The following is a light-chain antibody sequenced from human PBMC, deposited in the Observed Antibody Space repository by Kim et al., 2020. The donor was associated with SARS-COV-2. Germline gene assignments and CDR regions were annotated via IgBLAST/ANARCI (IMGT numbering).Light chain of an antibody. Sequence: QPVLTQSPSASASLGASVKLTCTLSSVHNTYAIAWHRQQPEKGPRFLMKVNGDGSHAKGDGIPDRFSGSSSGSECYLTISSLQSEDEADYYCQTWGTGFLIFGGGTQLTVL. V-gene: IGLV4-69*01. CDR3: QTWGTGFLI. CDR1: SVHNTYA. J-gene: IGLJ2*01. CDR2: VNGDGSH.